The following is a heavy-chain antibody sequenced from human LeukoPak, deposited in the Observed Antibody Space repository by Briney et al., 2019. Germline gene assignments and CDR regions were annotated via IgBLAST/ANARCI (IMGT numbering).Heavy chain of an antibody. CDR3: ARGKSYCGGDCYGY. V-gene: IGHV4-4*07. D-gene: IGHD2-21*02. CDR1: GGSINSYY. CDR2: IYSSGST. J-gene: IGHJ4*02. Sequence: SETLCLTCNVSGGSINSYYWSWIRQPAGEGLEWIGRIYSSGSTSYNPSLKSRVTMSVDTSKNQFSLKLSSVTAADTAVYYCARGKSYCGGDCYGYWGRGTLVTVSS.